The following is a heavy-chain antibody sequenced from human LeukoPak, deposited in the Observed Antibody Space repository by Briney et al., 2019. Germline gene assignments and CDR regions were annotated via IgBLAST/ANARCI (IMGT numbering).Heavy chain of an antibody. V-gene: IGHV5-51*01. D-gene: IGHD4-23*01. Sequence: GESLKISGKGSGYNFNTYGVAWVRQRPGKGLEWMGSIHPVDSDIRYRQYLQGQVTISAARSINPAPIQWRSLTASDTAMSYCASRPFLPTVVPWRFSWGQGNPVPVSS. CDR2: IHPVDSDI. CDR1: GYNFNTYG. CDR3: ASRPFLPTVVPWRFS. J-gene: IGHJ5*02.